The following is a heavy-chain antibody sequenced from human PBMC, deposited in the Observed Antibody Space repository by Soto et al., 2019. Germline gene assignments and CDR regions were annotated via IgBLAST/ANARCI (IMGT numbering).Heavy chain of an antibody. CDR2: IYYSGST. CDR3: ARDLWGYCGADCYPLDV. J-gene: IGHJ6*02. D-gene: IGHD2-21*02. V-gene: IGHV4-59*01. CDR1: GGSISSYY. Sequence: SETLSLTCTVSGGSISSYYWSWIRQPPGKGLEWIGYIYYSGSTNYNPSLKSRVTISVDTSKNQFSLKLNSVTAADTAVYYCARDLWGYCGADCYPLDVWGQGTTVTVSS.